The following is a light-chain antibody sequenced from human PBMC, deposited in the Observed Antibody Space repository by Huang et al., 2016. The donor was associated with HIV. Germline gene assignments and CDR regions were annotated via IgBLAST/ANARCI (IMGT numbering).Light chain of an antibody. CDR1: QSVSSSY. CDR2: GAS. Sequence: EIVLTQSPGTLSLSPGERATLSGRASQSVSSSYLAWYQLKPGQAPRLLLDGASSRATGIPDKVSGSGSGTDFTLTISRLEPEDFAVDYWQQYGSSPLTFGGGTKVEIK. V-gene: IGKV3-20*01. J-gene: IGKJ4*01. CDR3: QQYGSSPLT.